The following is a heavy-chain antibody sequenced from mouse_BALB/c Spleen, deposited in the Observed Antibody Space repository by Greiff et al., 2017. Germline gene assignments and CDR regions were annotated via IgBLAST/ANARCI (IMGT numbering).Heavy chain of an antibody. J-gene: IGHJ3*01. CDR2: IRLKSNNYAT. D-gene: IGHD2-14*01. CDR1: GFTFSNYW. CDR3: TRLDRYDGWFAY. V-gene: IGHV6-6*02. Sequence: EVKVEESGGGLVQPGGSMKLSCVASGFTFSNYWMNWVRQSPEKGLEWVAEIRLKSNNYATHYAESVKGRFTISRDDSKSSVYLQMNNLRAEDTGIYYCTRLDRYDGWFAYWGQGTLVTVSA.